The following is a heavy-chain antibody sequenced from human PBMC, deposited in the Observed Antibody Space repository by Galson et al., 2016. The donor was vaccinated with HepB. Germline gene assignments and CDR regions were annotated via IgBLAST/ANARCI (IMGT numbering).Heavy chain of an antibody. V-gene: IGHV5-51*01. J-gene: IGHJ4*02. CDR3: ARAGSGWYPFDY. CDR2: IWPGDSDS. Sequence: GLEWMGIIWPGDSDSRYSPSFQGQVTMSVDKSISTAYLQWDTLKASDTAIYYCARAGSGWYPFDYWGQGTLVTVSS. D-gene: IGHD6-19*01.